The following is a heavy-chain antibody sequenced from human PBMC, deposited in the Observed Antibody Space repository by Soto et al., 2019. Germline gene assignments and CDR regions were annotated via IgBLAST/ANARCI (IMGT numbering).Heavy chain of an antibody. V-gene: IGHV1-8*01. CDR3: ARGKQPSYYYYYYMDV. CDR2: MNPNSGNT. J-gene: IGHJ6*03. D-gene: IGHD5-18*01. CDR1: GYTFTSYD. Sequence: ASVKVSCKASGYTFTSYDINWVRQATGQGLEWMGWMNPNSGNTGYAQKFQGRVTMTRNTSISTAYMELSSLRSEDTAVYYCARGKQPSYYYYYYMDVWGKGTTVTVSS.